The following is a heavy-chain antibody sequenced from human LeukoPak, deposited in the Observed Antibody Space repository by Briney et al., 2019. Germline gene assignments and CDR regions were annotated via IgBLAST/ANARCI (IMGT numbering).Heavy chain of an antibody. CDR3: ATDGAHCDSSGFDAFDL. J-gene: IGHJ3*01. Sequence: PGGSLRLSCAVSGYTLKNAWMSWVPQAPGKGLEWVGRIKSKGNGGTTDYAAPVKGRFTISTDDSETTMSLQMNSLKIQDTALYYCATDGAHCDSSGFDAFDLWGQGTMVTVSS. D-gene: IGHD3-22*01. CDR1: GYTLKNAW. V-gene: IGHV3-15*01. CDR2: IKSKGNGGTT.